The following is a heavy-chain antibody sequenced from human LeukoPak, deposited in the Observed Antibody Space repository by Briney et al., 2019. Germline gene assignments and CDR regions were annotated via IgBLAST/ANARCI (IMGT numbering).Heavy chain of an antibody. Sequence: GGSLRLSCAASGFTFSTFWMTWVRQAPGKGLEWVSVIHSGGSTLYADSVKGRFTISRHNSKNTLYLQVNSLRAEDTAVYFCARGGSSGNDYSSFDIWGQGTMVTVSS. D-gene: IGHD5-12*01. J-gene: IGHJ3*02. CDR1: GFTFSTFW. V-gene: IGHV3-53*04. CDR3: ARGGSSGNDYSSFDI. CDR2: IHSGGST.